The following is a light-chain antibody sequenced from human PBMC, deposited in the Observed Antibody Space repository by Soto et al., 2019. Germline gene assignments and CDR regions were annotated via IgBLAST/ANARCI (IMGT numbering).Light chain of an antibody. J-gene: IGLJ1*01. CDR1: SSNIGSNT. V-gene: IGLV1-44*01. Sequence: QSVLTQPPSASGTPGQRVTISCSGSSSNIGSNTVNWYQQLPGTAPKLLIYSNNQRPSGIPDRFSGSKSGTSASLAISGLRSEDEADYYCAAWDDSLSGPSYVFGTGTKVTVL. CDR3: AAWDDSLSGPSYV. CDR2: SNN.